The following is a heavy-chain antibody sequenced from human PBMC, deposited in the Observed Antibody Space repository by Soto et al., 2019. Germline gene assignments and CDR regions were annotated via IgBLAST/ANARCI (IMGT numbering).Heavy chain of an antibody. D-gene: IGHD2-21*02. CDR2: INAGNGNT. V-gene: IGHV1-3*05. Sequence: QVQLVQSGAEEKKPGASVKVSCKASGYTFTSYAMHWVRQAPGQRLEWMGWINAGNGNTKYSQKFQGRVTITRDTSASTAYMELSSLRSEDTAVYYCARSIVVVTALDYWGQGNMVTVS. CDR1: GYTFTSYA. J-gene: IGHJ4*02. CDR3: ARSIVVVTALDY.